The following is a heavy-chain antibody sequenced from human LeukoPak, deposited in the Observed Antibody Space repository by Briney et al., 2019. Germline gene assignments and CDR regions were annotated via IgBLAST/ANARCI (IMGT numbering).Heavy chain of an antibody. V-gene: IGHV3-48*04. CDR3: ARDFFGGYFDY. J-gene: IGHJ4*02. Sequence: GGSPRLSCAASGFTFSSYSMNWVRQAPGKGLEWVSYISSSSSTIYYADSVKGRFTISRDNAKNSLYLQMNSLRAEDTAVYYCARDFFGGYFDYWGQGTLVTVSS. D-gene: IGHD3-10*01. CDR2: ISSSSSTI. CDR1: GFTFSSYS.